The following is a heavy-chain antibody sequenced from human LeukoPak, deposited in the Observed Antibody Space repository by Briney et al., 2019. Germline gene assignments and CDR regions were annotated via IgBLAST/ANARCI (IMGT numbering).Heavy chain of an antibody. D-gene: IGHD1-1*01. Sequence: PGGSLRLSCAASGFTFSTYGMHWVRQAPAKGLEWVAVIWYDGSDKYYADSVKGRFTISRDNSKNTLYLQMNSLRAEDTAVYYCARDRNVDYFDYWGQGTLVTVAS. CDR3: ARDRNVDYFDY. CDR1: GFTFSTYG. V-gene: IGHV3-33*01. J-gene: IGHJ4*02. CDR2: IWYDGSDK.